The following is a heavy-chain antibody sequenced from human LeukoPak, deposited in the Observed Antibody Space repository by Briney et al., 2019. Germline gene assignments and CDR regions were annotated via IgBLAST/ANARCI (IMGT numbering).Heavy chain of an antibody. D-gene: IGHD2-8*01. CDR1: GYTFTGYY. CDR3: ARGVYCTNGVCYPHFDY. CDR2: INPNSGGT. V-gene: IGHV1-2*02. J-gene: IGHJ4*02. Sequence: EASVTVSCKASGYTFTGYYMHWVRQAPGQGLEWMGWINPNSGGTNYAQKFQGRVTMTRDTSISTAYMELSRLRSDDTAVYYCARGVYCTNGVCYPHFDYWGQGTLVTVSS.